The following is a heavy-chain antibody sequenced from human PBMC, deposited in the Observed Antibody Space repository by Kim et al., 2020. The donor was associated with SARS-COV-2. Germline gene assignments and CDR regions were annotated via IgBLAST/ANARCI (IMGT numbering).Heavy chain of an antibody. Sequence: GGSLRLSCAASGFTCSNYAMSWVRQAPGKGLEWVSAISCSGYNTYYADSVKGRLTISRDNSKNTLYLQMNSLRAEDTAVYYCAKDPGTDYYDSSGYFVDWGQGTLVTVSS. CDR2: ISCSGYNT. D-gene: IGHD3-22*01. V-gene: IGHV3-23*01. J-gene: IGHJ4*02. CDR1: GFTCSNYA. CDR3: AKDPGTDYYDSSGYFVD.